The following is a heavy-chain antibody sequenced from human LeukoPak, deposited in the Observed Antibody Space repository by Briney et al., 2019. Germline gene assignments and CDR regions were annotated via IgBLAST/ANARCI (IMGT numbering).Heavy chain of an antibody. CDR2: ISYDGSNK. CDR1: EFTFSSYA. V-gene: IGHV3-30*04. Sequence: GGSLRLSCAASEFTFSSYAMHWVRQAPGKGLEWVAVISYDGSNKYYADSVKGRFTISRDNSKNTLYLQMNSLRAEDTAVYYWAREGEVGAAGRGSFDYWGQGTLVTVSS. CDR3: AREGEVGAAGRGSFDY. D-gene: IGHD1-26*01. J-gene: IGHJ4*02.